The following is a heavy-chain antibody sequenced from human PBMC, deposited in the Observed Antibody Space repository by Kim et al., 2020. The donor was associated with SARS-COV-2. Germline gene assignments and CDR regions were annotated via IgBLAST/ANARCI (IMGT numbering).Heavy chain of an antibody. J-gene: IGHJ4*02. Sequence: GGSLRLSCVASGFTVSSSYMNWVRQAPGKGLEWVSIIYSGGSTYYGDSVKGRFIISRDSSKNTLYLQMNSLRAEDTAVYYCAGEVAVAPGRYWGQGTLVTVSS. V-gene: IGHV3-66*01. CDR2: IYSGGST. CDR1: GFTVSSSY. D-gene: IGHD6-19*01. CDR3: AGEVAVAPGRY.